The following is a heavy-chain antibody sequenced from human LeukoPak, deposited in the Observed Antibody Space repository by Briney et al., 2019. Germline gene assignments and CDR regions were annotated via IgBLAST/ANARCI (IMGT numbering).Heavy chain of an antibody. D-gene: IGHD6-19*01. V-gene: IGHV4-59*12. CDR1: DGAIAGYS. J-gene: IGHJ4*02. CDR3: ARDFEGSSGLFDY. CDR2: IYYSGDT. Sequence: SETLSLTCTVSDGAIAGYSWSWIRQAPGKGLEWIGYIYYSGDTNYNPSLKSRVTISVDKSKNQFSLKLSSVTAADTAVYYCARDFEGSSGLFDYWGQGTLVTVSS.